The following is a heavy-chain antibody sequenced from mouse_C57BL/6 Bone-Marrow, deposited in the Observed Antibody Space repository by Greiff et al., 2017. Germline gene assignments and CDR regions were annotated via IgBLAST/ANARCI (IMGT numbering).Heavy chain of an antibody. J-gene: IGHJ2*01. V-gene: IGHV1-55*01. CDR2: IYPGSGST. D-gene: IGHD2-4*01. CDR1: GYTFTSYW. Sequence: VQLQQPGAELVKPGASVKMSCKASGYTFTSYWITWVKQRPGQGLEWIGDIYPGSGSTNYNEKFKSKATLTVDTASSTAYMQLSSLTSEDSAVYYCARLGYYDYESFDYWGQGTTLTVSS. CDR3: ARLGYYDYESFDY.